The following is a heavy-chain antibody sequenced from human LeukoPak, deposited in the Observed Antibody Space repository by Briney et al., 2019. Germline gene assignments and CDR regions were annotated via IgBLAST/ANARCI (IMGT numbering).Heavy chain of an antibody. V-gene: IGHV4-59*08. CDR2: IYYSGST. CDR1: GGSISSYY. D-gene: IGHD4-11*01. Sequence: PSEILSLTCTVSGGSISSYYWSWIRQPPGKGLEWIGYIYYSGSTNYNPSLKSRVTISVDTSKNQFSLKLTSVTAADTAVYYCARSKAYSGYFDYWGQGTLVTVSS. J-gene: IGHJ4*02. CDR3: ARSKAYSGYFDY.